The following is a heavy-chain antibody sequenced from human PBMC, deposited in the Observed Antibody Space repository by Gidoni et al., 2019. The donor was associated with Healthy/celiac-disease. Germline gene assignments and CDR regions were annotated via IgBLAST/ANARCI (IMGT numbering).Heavy chain of an antibody. CDR3: AKDQGVGATGDYDAFDI. CDR1: GFTFSRYG. J-gene: IGHJ3*02. Sequence: QVQLVEPGGGVVQPGWSLRLSCAASGFTFSRYGMHWVRQAPGKGLEWVAVISYDGSNKYYADSVEGRFTISRDNSKKTLYLQMNSLRAEDTAVYYCAKDQGVGATGDYDAFDIWGQGTMVTVSS. V-gene: IGHV3-30*18. D-gene: IGHD1-26*01. CDR2: ISYDGSNK.